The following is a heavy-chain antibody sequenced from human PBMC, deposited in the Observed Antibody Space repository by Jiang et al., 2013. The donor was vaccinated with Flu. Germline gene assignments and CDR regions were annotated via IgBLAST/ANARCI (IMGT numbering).Heavy chain of an antibody. D-gene: IGHD2-15*01. CDR1: GYSFTSYW. CDR2: IYPGDSDT. J-gene: IGHJ6*02. V-gene: IGHV5-51*01. Sequence: SLKISCKGSGYSFTSYWIGWVRQMPGKGLEWMGIIYPGDSDTRYSPSFQGQVTISADKSISTAYLQWSSLKASDTAMYYCARRGYCSGGSCWAGGMDVWGQGTTVTVSS. CDR3: ARRGYCSGGSCWAGGMDV.